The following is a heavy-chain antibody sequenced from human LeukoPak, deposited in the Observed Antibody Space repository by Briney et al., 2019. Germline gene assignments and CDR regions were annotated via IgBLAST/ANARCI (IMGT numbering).Heavy chain of an antibody. CDR2: INTDGTRT. CDR3: ARVRSGSYDWFDP. J-gene: IGHJ5*02. Sequence: GGSLRLSCAASGFTFSSYAMSWVRQAPGKGLVWVSRINTDGTRTSYADSVEGRFTISRDNAKNTLYLQMNSLRAEDTAVYYCARVRSGSYDWFDPWGQGTLVTVSS. CDR1: GFTFSSYA. D-gene: IGHD1-26*01. V-gene: IGHV3-74*01.